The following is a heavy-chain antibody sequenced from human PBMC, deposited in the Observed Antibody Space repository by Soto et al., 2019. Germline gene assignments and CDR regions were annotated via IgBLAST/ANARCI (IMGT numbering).Heavy chain of an antibody. Sequence: ASLKVSCKVSGYTLTELSMHWVRQAPGKGLEWMGGFDPEDGETIYAQKFQGRVTMTEDTSTDTAYMELSSLRSEDTAVYYCATAHIVVVVAATEGWFDPWGQGTLVTVSS. V-gene: IGHV1-24*01. D-gene: IGHD2-15*01. CDR1: GYTLTELS. J-gene: IGHJ5*02. CDR3: ATAHIVVVVAATEGWFDP. CDR2: FDPEDGET.